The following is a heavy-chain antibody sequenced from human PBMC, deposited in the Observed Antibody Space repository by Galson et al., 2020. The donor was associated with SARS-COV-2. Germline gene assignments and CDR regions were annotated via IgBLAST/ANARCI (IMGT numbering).Heavy chain of an antibody. CDR3: ARDSGDGSGSYLF. Sequence: SETLSLTCTVSGGSISSGGYYWTWIRQHPGKGLEWIGYIYYTGTSYYNPSLKSRVTISADMSKNQFSLHLSSATAADTAVYYCARDSGDGSGSYLFWGQGTLVTVSS. CDR2: IYYTGTS. D-gene: IGHD3-10*01. J-gene: IGHJ4*02. CDR1: GGSISSGGYY. V-gene: IGHV4-31*03.